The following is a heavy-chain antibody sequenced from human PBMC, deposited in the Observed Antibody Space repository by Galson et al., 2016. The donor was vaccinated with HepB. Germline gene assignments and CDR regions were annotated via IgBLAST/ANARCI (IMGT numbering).Heavy chain of an antibody. CDR3: ARDVGYA. V-gene: IGHV3-7*04. CDR2: IKPDGNDK. Sequence: SLRLSCAASGFIFSDHWMSWVRQAPGKGLEWVANIKPDGNDKYYVDSVKGRFSISRDNAKNSLFLQMDSLRAEDTAVYCCARDVGYAWGQGTLVTVSS. J-gene: IGHJ4*02. CDR1: GFIFSDHW. D-gene: IGHD2-2*01.